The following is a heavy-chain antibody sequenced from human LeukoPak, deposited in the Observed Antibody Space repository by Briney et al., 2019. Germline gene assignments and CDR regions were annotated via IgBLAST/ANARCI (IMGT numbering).Heavy chain of an antibody. CDR3: SRCPQVYYGSSGYPYDAFDI. D-gene: IGHD3-22*01. CDR2: INPNSGGT. V-gene: IGHV1-2*02. CDR1: GYTFTGYC. Sequence: SVKLSCKASGYTFTGYCMHWVRQAPGPGLEWMGWINPNSGGTNYAQKFHGRVTMTRDKSISTAYSPLSRLRSADPAVYYCSRCPQVYYGSSGYPYDAFDIWGQGTMVTVSS. J-gene: IGHJ3*02.